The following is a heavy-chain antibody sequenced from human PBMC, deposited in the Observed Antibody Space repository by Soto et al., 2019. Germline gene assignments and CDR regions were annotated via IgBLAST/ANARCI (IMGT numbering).Heavy chain of an antibody. CDR3: ARLAEYCNGIKCYSNFDF. J-gene: IGHJ4*01. CDR1: GYNFTNFY. V-gene: IGHV1-8*01. Sequence: ASVKVSCKASGYNFTNFYINWVRQAPGRGLVWMGWMNPSSGETGSAQNFQGRVTMTRDISTRTFFMQLTSLRSEDTAIYYCARLAEYCNGIKCYSNFDFWGRGTQVTVSS. D-gene: IGHD2-15*01. CDR2: MNPSSGET.